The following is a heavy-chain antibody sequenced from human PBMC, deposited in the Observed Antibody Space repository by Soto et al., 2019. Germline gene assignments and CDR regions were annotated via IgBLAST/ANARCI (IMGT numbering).Heavy chain of an antibody. V-gene: IGHV3-30*18. CDR3: AKEGFYDRTGYYPFDS. CDR1: GFNLSTYG. CDR2: VSFDGRNK. J-gene: IGHJ4*02. D-gene: IGHD3-22*01. Sequence: XESLLLSCTASGFNLSTYGVHWVRQPPGKGLEWVAVVSFDGRNKYYAGSVEGRFTISRDNSKKTLYLHMNSLRAEDTAVYYCAKEGFYDRTGYYPFDSWGQGTLVTVSS.